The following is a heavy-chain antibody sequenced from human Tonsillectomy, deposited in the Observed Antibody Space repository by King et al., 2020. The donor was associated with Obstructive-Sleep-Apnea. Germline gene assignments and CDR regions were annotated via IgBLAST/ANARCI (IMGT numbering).Heavy chain of an antibody. D-gene: IGHD6-13*01. CDR2: IRYDGSNE. V-gene: IGHV3-30*02. CDR3: AKSSGVAAAGTYPFDY. Sequence: VQLVESGGGVVQPGGALRLSCAASEFTFSSYGMHWVRQAPGKGLEGVAFIRYDGSNEYYIESVKGRFTISRDNSKNTLYLQMNSLTVEDTAVYYCAKSSGVAAAGTYPFDYWGQGTLVTVSS. J-gene: IGHJ4*02. CDR1: EFTFSSYG.